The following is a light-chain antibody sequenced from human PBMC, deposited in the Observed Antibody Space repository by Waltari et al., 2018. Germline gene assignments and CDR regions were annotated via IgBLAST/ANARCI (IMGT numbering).Light chain of an antibody. CDR1: YSHIGNNY. CDR3: GTWNASLSAGV. J-gene: IGLJ3*02. CDR2: DND. Sequence: QSVLTQPPSVSAAPGQKVTIYCSERYSHIGNNYVSWYQQLPGTAPKLLIHDNDKRPPGIPDRLSGSKSGTSATLCITALQTGDEATYYCGTWNASLSAGVFGGGTKLTVL. V-gene: IGLV1-51*01.